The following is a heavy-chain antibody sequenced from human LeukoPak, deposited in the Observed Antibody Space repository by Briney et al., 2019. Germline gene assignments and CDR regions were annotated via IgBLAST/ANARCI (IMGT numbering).Heavy chain of an antibody. Sequence: GGSLRLSCAASGFTFSSYGMHWVRQAPGKGLEWVAVISYDGSNKYYADSVKGRFTISRDNSKNTLYLQMNSLRPDDTAVYYCAKVDPPIIAGARGDAFEIWGQGTLVTVSS. CDR3: AKVDPPIIAGARGDAFEI. V-gene: IGHV3-30*18. D-gene: IGHD1-26*01. CDR1: GFTFSSYG. CDR2: ISYDGSNK. J-gene: IGHJ3*02.